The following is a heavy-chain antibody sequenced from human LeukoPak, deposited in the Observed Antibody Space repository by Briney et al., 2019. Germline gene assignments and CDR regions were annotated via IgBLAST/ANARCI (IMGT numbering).Heavy chain of an antibody. Sequence: SKTLSLTCAVYGGSFSGYYWSWIRQPPGKGLEWIGEINHSGSTNYNPSLKSRVTISVDTSKNQFSLKLSSVTAADTAVYYCARDRPANPYYYDSSGYLIPAFDIWGQGTMVTVSS. CDR1: GGSFSGYY. V-gene: IGHV4-34*01. CDR3: ARDRPANPYYYDSSGYLIPAFDI. D-gene: IGHD3-22*01. CDR2: INHSGST. J-gene: IGHJ3*02.